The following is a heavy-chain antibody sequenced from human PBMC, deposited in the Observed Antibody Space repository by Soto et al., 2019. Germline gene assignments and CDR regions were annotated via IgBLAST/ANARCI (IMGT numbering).Heavy chain of an antibody. D-gene: IGHD4-4*01. CDR3: ARNFLTTVSFYYYPIDV. Sequence: GGSLRLSCAASGFTFNNYAINWVRQAPGKGLEWVSGISRSGGTTFYADSVKRRFTISRDNSKNTLFLQVNSLRAGDTAVYYCARNFLTTVSFYYYPIDVWGQGTTVTVSS. CDR2: ISRSGGTT. CDR1: GFTFNNYA. V-gene: IGHV3-23*01. J-gene: IGHJ6*02.